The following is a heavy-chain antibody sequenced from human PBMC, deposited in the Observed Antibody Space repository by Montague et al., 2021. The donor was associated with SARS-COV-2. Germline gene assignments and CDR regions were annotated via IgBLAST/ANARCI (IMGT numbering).Heavy chain of an antibody. J-gene: IGHJ5*02. CDR1: GGSISSYY. CDR2: IYYSGST. CDR3: ARGLPMVRGVIRWFDP. D-gene: IGHD3-10*01. Sequence: SETRSLPCTVSGGSISSYYWSWIRQPPGKGLEWIGYIYYSGSTNYNPSLKSRVIISVDTSKNQFSLKLSSVTAADTAVYYCARGLPMVRGVIRWFDPWGQGTLVTVSS. V-gene: IGHV4-59*01.